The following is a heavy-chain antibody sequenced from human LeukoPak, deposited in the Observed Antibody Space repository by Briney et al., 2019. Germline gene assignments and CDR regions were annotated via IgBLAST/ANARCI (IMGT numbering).Heavy chain of an antibody. D-gene: IGHD3-10*01. CDR2: IYYSGST. J-gene: IGHJ5*02. CDR3: ARVPRRYGRVHLASMVRGVIDWFYP. CDR1: GGSISSYY. Sequence: SETLSLTCTVSGGSISSYYWSWIRQPPGKGLEWIGYIYYSGSTNYNPSLKSRVTISVDTSKNQFSLKLSSVTAADTAVYYCARVPRRYGRVHLASMVRGVIDWFYPWGQGTLGTVSS. V-gene: IGHV4-59*01.